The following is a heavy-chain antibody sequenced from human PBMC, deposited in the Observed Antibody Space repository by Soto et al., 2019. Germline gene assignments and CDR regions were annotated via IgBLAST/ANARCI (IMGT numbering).Heavy chain of an antibody. D-gene: IGHD2-2*01. CDR2: IKSKIHGGTT. Sequence: GGSLRLSCAASGFPFSDAWINWVRQAPGKGLEWVGRIKSKIHGGTTDFAAPVRGRFAISRDDSKNMVFMQMNSLKTEDTAVYYCAKDVFNSHYCSSTSCYQGPRWFDPWGQGTLVTVSS. CDR1: GFPFSDAW. V-gene: IGHV3-15*07. J-gene: IGHJ5*02. CDR3: AKDVFNSHYCSSTSCYQGPRWFDP.